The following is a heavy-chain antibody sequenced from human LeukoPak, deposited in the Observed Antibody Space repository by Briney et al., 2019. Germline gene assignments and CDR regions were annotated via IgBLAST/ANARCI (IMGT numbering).Heavy chain of an antibody. CDR1: GYTFTSYG. CDR3: ARYELYMAAAGLYDY. D-gene: IGHD6-13*01. J-gene: IGHJ4*02. CDR2: ISAYNGNT. Sequence: ASVKVSCKASGYTFTSYGISWVRQAPGQGLEWMGWISAYNGNTNYAQKLQGRVTMTTDTSTSTAYMELRSLRSDDTAVYYCARYELYMAAAGLYDYWGQGTLLTVSS. V-gene: IGHV1-18*01.